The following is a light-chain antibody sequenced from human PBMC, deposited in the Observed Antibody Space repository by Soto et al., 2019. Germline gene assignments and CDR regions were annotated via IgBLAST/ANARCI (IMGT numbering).Light chain of an antibody. V-gene: IGKV1-39*01. CDR3: QQSYSTAIT. Sequence: DIQMNPSPSSLSASVGDRVTITCGASQSISSYLNWYQQKPGKAPKLPIYAASSLQSGVPSRFSGSGSGTDFTLASSSLQPEDFATYYCQQSYSTAITFGQGTRLEIK. CDR2: AAS. J-gene: IGKJ5*01. CDR1: QSISSY.